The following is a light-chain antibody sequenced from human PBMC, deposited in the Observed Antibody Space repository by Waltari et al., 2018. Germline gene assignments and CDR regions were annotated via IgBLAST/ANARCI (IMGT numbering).Light chain of an antibody. CDR2: EVT. Sequence: QSGLAQPASASGSPGQSITITCTGTSSDVGNYNLVSWYQQRPGKAPRPLFYEVTERAPGTSDRFFASKSGNTASLSISGLQAQEDEADYYCCSYVGLGTYVFGTGTKVTV. J-gene: IGLJ1*01. CDR3: CSYVGLGTYV. V-gene: IGLV2-23*02. CDR1: SSDVGNYNL.